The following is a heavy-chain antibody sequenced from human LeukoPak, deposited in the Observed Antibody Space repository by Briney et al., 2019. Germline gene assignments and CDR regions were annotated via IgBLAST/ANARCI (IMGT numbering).Heavy chain of an antibody. Sequence: SETLSLTCAVYGGSFSGYYWSWIRQPPGKGLEWIGEINHSGSTNYNRSLKSRVTISVDTSKNQFSLKLSSVTAADTAVYYCARDITGSFDYWGQGNLVTVSS. CDR2: INHSGST. V-gene: IGHV4-34*01. D-gene: IGHD1-14*01. CDR1: GGSFSGYY. CDR3: ARDITGSFDY. J-gene: IGHJ4*02.